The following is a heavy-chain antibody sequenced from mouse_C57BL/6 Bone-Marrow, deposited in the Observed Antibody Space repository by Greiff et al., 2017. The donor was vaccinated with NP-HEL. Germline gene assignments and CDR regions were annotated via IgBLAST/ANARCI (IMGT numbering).Heavy chain of an antibody. CDR1: GFNIKDDY. J-gene: IGHJ3*01. D-gene: IGHD2-5*01. Sequence: EVQLQQSGAELVRPGASVKLSCTASGFNIKDDYMHWVKQRPEQGLEWIGWIDPENGDTEYASKFQGKATITADTSSNTAYLQLSSLTSEDTAVYYCTTWGDSNPGGFAYWGQGTLVTVSA. CDR3: TTWGDSNPGGFAY. CDR2: IDPENGDT. V-gene: IGHV14-4*01.